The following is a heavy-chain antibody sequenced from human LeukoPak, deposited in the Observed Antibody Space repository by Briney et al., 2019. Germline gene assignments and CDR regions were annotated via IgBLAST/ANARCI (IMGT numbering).Heavy chain of an antibody. CDR2: ISGSGGRT. J-gene: IGHJ4*02. V-gene: IGHV3-23*01. CDR1: GFKFSSYS. Sequence: GGSLRLSCAASGFKFSSYSMKWVRQAPGKGLEWVSTISGSGGRTYYADSVKGRFTISRDNSKNTLSLQMNSLRAEDTAVYYCAKDWGGITMVRGVIIAAFDYWGQGTLVTVSS. D-gene: IGHD3-10*01. CDR3: AKDWGGITMVRGVIIAAFDY.